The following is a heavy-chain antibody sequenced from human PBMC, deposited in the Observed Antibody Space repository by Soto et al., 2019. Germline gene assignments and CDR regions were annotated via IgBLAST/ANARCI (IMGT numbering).Heavy chain of an antibody. Sequence: SETLSLTCAVYGESFSGYYWSWIRQPPGKGLEWIGEINHSGSTNYNPSLKSRVTISVDTSKNQFSLKLSSVTAADTAVYYCARGFPPSTSSSLHYYYGMDVWGQGTTVTVSS. CDR1: GESFSGYY. CDR3: ARGFPPSTSSSLHYYYGMDV. V-gene: IGHV4-34*01. J-gene: IGHJ6*02. D-gene: IGHD6-6*01. CDR2: INHSGST.